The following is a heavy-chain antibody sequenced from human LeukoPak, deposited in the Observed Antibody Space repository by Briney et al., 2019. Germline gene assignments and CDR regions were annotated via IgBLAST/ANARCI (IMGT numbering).Heavy chain of an antibody. CDR2: INWNGGST. D-gene: IGHD3-10*01. CDR3: ARDFLLWFGETLTGNYMDV. J-gene: IGHJ6*03. V-gene: IGHV3-20*04. Sequence: LTGGSLRLSCAASGFTFDGYGMSWVRQAPGKGLEWVSGINWNGGSTGYADSVKGRFTISRDNAKNSLYLQMNSLRAEDTALYYCARDFLLWFGETLTGNYMDVWGKGTTVTVSS. CDR1: GFTFDGYG.